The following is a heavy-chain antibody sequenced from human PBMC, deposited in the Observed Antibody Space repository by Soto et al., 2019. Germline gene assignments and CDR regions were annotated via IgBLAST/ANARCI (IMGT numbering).Heavy chain of an antibody. CDR2: INHSGST. CDR1: GGSFSGYY. CDR3: ARADVDIVATGYYYGMDV. J-gene: IGHJ6*02. Sequence: PSETLSLTCAVYGGSFSGYYWSWIRQPPGKGLEWIGEINHSGSTNYNPSLKSRVTISVDTSKNQFSLKLSSVTAADTAVYYCARADVDIVATGYYYGMDVWGQGTTVTVSS. D-gene: IGHD5-12*01. V-gene: IGHV4-34*01.